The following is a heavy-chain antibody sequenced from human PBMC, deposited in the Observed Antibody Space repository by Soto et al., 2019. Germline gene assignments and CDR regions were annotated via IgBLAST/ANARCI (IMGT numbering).Heavy chain of an antibody. CDR2: INAGNGNA. J-gene: IGHJ4*02. CDR1: GYTFTSYA. CDR3: ARGITLPTPLDY. D-gene: IGHD1-20*01. V-gene: IGHV1-3*01. Sequence: GASVKVSCKASGYTFTSYAMHWVRQAPGQRLEWMGWINAGNGNAKYSQKFQGRVTITRDTSASTAYMELSSLRSEDTAVYYCARGITLPTPLDYWGQGTLVTVSS.